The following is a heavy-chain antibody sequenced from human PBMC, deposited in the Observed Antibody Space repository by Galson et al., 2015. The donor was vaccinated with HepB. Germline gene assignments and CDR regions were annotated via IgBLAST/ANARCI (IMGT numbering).Heavy chain of an antibody. J-gene: IGHJ5*02. V-gene: IGHV3-21*01. CDR1: GFTFSSYS. Sequence: SLRLSCAASGFTFSSYSMNWVRQAPGKGLEWVSSIDSTTSYIYQADSVRGRFTISRDNAKDSLYLQMNNLRAEDTAIYYCARDRFPAIVMSRYENWFDPWGQGTLVTVAS. CDR3: ARDRFPAIVMSRYENWFDP. CDR2: IDSTTSYI. D-gene: IGHD5-18*01.